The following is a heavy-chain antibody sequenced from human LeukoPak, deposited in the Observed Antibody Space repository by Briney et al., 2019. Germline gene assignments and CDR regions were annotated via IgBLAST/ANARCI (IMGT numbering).Heavy chain of an antibody. CDR1: GYSFTSYY. Sequence: ASVKVSCKASGYSFTSYYMHWVRQATGQGLEWMGWMNPNSGNTGYAQKFQGRVTMTRNTSISTAYMELSSLRSEDTAVYYCAREAGYCGGDCYSWTDYWGQGTLVTVSS. CDR3: AREAGYCGGDCYSWTDY. CDR2: MNPNSGNT. D-gene: IGHD2-21*02. J-gene: IGHJ4*02. V-gene: IGHV1-8*01.